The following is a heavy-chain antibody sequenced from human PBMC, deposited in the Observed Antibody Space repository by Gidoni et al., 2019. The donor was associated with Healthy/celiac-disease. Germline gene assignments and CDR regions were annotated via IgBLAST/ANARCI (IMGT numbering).Heavy chain of an antibody. CDR2: IKSKTDGGTK. J-gene: IGHJ4*02. D-gene: IGHD1-1*01. Sequence: EAQLVESGGGLLNPGGSLRLSCAASGFTFSNAWMSWVRPSPVKGLGWVGRIKSKTDGGTKDYAAPVKGRFTISRDDSKNTLYLQMNSLKTEDTAVYYCTTDLGYNQGRDRSYWGQGTLVTVSS. CDR3: TTDLGYNQGRDRSY. CDR1: GFTFSNAW. V-gene: IGHV3-15*01.